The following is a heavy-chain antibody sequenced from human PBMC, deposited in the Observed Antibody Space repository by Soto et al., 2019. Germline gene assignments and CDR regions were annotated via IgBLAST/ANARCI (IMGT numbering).Heavy chain of an antibody. CDR2: IYYSGST. J-gene: IGHJ4*02. CDR3: ARQGYSSGWADFDY. D-gene: IGHD6-19*01. CDR1: GGSISSSSYY. Sequence: SETLSLTCTVSGGSISSSSYYWGWIRQPPGKGLEWIGSIYYSGSTYYNPSLKSRVTISVDTSKNQFSLKLSSVTAADTAVYYCARQGYSSGWADFDYWGQGTLVTVSS. V-gene: IGHV4-39*01.